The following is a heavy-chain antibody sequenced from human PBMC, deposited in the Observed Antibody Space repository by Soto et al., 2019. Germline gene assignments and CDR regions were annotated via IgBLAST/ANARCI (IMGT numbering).Heavy chain of an antibody. Sequence: EVQLVESGGGLVQPGGSLRLSCAASGFTVSSNYMSWVRQAPGKGLEWVSVIYSGGSTYDAASVNGRFTISRDNSKNTLYLQMNGLRAEDTAVYYGARANPARYCSGGSCYREGYFDYLGQGTLVTVSS. CDR3: ARANPARYCSGGSCYREGYFDY. CDR1: GFTVSSNY. J-gene: IGHJ4*02. CDR2: IYSGGST. D-gene: IGHD2-15*01. V-gene: IGHV3-66*01.